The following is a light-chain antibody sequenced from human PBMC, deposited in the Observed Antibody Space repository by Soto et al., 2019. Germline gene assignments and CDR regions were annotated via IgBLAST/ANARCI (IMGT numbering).Light chain of an antibody. V-gene: IGKV3-20*01. CDR3: QQYGTSTVT. CDR1: QSVSSSY. CDR2: GAS. J-gene: IGKJ5*01. Sequence: EIVLTQSPGTLSLSPGERATLSCRASQSVSSSYFAWYQQRPGQAPSLLIYGASTRATGVPDRFSGGGSGTDFTLTISRLGPEDFAVYYCQQYGTSTVTFGQGTRLEIK.